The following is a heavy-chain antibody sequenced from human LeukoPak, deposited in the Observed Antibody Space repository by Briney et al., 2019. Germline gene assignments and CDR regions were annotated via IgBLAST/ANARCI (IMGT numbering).Heavy chain of an antibody. CDR3: ATTPHRWQLSILANWFAP. CDR1: GYTFTGYY. V-gene: IGHV1-2*06. J-gene: IGHJ5*02. CDR2: INPNSGGT. D-gene: IGHD2-15*01. Sequence: ASVKVSCKASGYTFTGYYMHWVRQAPGQGLEWMGRINPNSGGTNYAQKFQGRVTMTRDTSTSTAYMELSRLRSDDTAVYYCATTPHRWQLSILANWFAPWGQGTLVTVSS.